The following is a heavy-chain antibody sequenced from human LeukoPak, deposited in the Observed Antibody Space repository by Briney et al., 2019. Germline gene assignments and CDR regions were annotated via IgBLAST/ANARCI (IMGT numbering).Heavy chain of an antibody. CDR2: ISYDGSNK. V-gene: IGHV3-30*04. CDR1: GFTFSGYA. J-gene: IGHJ4*02. D-gene: IGHD5-12*01. CDR3: ARDHGGYSGYDAFDY. Sequence: GGFLRLSCAASGFTFSGYAMHWVRQAPGKGLEWVAVISYDGSNKYYADSVKGRFTISRDNSKNTLYQQMNSLRAEDTAVYYCARDHGGYSGYDAFDYWGQGTLLTVSS.